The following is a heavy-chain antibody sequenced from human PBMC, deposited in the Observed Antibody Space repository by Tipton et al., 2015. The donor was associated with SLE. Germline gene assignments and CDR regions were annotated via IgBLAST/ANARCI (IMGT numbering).Heavy chain of an antibody. CDR1: GFTFSSYA. Sequence: SLRLSCAASGFTFSSYAMSWVRQAPGKGLEWVSAISGSGGSTYYADSVKGRFTISRDNSKYTLYLQMNSLRAEDTAVYYCAKDTRITISQVGVWGQGTTVTVSS. V-gene: IGHV3-23*01. CDR2: ISGSGGST. CDR3: AKDTRITISQVGV. J-gene: IGHJ6*02. D-gene: IGHD3-3*01.